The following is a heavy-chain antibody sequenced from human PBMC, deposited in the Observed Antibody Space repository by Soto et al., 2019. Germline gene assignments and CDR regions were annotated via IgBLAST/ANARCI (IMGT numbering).Heavy chain of an antibody. J-gene: IGHJ6*02. CDR2: IIPIFGTA. V-gene: IGHV1-69*06. CDR3: ARARGIAVAASAPYYYYYGMDV. Sequence: GASVKVSCKASGGSFSSFAFSWVRQAPGQGLEWMGGIIPIFGTANYAQKFQGRVTITADKSTSTAYMELSSLRSEDTAVYYCARARGIAVAASAPYYYYYGMDVWGQGTTVTVSS. CDR1: GGSFSSFA. D-gene: IGHD6-19*01.